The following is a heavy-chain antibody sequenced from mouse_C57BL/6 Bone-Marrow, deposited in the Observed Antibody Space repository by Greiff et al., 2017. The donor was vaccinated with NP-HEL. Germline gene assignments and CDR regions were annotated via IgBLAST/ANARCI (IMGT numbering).Heavy chain of an antibody. V-gene: IGHV1-75*01. Sequence: QVQLQQSGPELVKPGASVKISCKASGYTFTDYYINWVKQRPGQGLEWIGWIFPGSGSTYYNEKLKGKATLTVDKSSSTAYMLLSSLTSEDSAVYFCAREGNWERDYAMDYWGQGTSVTVSS. CDR1: GYTFTDYY. CDR2: IFPGSGST. J-gene: IGHJ4*01. CDR3: AREGNWERDYAMDY. D-gene: IGHD4-1*01.